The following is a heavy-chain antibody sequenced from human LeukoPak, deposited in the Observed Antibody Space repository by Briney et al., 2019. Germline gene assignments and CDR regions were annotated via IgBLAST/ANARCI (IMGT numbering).Heavy chain of an antibody. CDR1: GHTFISYA. D-gene: IGHD3-10*01. J-gene: IGHJ4*02. CDR2: ISGNGDST. CDR3: AKIISVNPIDY. V-gene: IGHV3-23*01. Sequence: PGGSLRLSCAASGHTFISYAMAWVRQAPGKGREWVSSISGNGDSTYYADSVKGRFTISRDNSKNTLYLQMNSLRAEDTAVYYCAKIISVNPIDYWGQGTLVTVSS.